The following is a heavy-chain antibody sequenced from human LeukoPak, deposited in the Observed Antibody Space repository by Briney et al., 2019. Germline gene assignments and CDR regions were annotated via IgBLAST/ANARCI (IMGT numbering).Heavy chain of an antibody. J-gene: IGHJ6*02. Sequence: PSETLSLTCTVSGGSISSSDWWSWVRQPPGKGLEWIGEMHQSGITNYNPSLKSRVTMSLDKAKKQFSLKLSSVTAADTAVYYCATNDFWSGYYTLGLGFSNYYGMDVWGQGTTVTVSS. V-gene: IGHV4-4*02. D-gene: IGHD3-3*01. CDR2: MHQSGIT. CDR3: ATNDFWSGYYTLGLGFSNYYGMDV. CDR1: GGSISSSDW.